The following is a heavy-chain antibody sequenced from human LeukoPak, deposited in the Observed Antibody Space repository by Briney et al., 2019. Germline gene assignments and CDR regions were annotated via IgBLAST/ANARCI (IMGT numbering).Heavy chain of an antibody. J-gene: IGHJ4*02. CDR1: VYSFTRYA. Sequence: ASVNVSRKASVYSFTRYAIMWVRQAPGQGLEGMGWISTYNGDTNYAQQLQGRVTMTTDTSTNTAYMALKSLTSDDTAVYYCARYPSNTSCRNPYFDYWGQGTLVTVS. CDR3: ARYPSNTSCRNPYFDY. V-gene: IGHV1-18*01. CDR2: ISTYNGDT. D-gene: IGHD2-2*01.